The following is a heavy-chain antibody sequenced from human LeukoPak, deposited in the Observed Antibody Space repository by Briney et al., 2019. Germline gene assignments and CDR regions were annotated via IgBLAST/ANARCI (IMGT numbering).Heavy chain of an antibody. J-gene: IGHJ6*02. V-gene: IGHV1-18*01. Sequence: ASVTVSFKASGYTFTSYGNSWVRQAPGQGLEWMGWISAYNGNTNYSQKLQGRVTMTTDTSTSTAYMELRSLRSDDTAGYYCASQMREEGGMDVWGQGTTVTVSS. CDR1: GYTFTSYG. CDR3: ASQMREEGGMDV. CDR2: ISAYNGNT.